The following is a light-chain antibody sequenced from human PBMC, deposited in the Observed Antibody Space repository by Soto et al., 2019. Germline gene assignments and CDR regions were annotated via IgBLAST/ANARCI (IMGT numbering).Light chain of an antibody. Sequence: EIVLTQSPATLSLSPGERATLSSRASQSVSSYLAWYQQKPGQAPRLLIHDASNRATGIPARFSGSGYGTDFTLTISSLEPEDFAVYCCQQRSNWPPYTFGQGTKLEIK. CDR3: QQRSNWPPYT. J-gene: IGKJ2*01. CDR2: DAS. V-gene: IGKV3-11*01. CDR1: QSVSSY.